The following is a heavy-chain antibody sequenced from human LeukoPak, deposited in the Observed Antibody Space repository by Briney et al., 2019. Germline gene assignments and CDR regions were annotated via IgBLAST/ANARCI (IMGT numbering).Heavy chain of an antibody. CDR2: IWYDGSNK. CDR3: AREHGSGSYSDY. D-gene: IGHD3-10*01. V-gene: IGHV3-33*01. Sequence: GRSLRLSCAASGFTFRSYGMQWVRQAPGKGLEWVAVIWYDGSNKYYADSVKGRFTISRDNSKNTLYLQMNSLRAEDTAVYYCAREHGSGSYSDYWGQGTLVTVSS. J-gene: IGHJ4*02. CDR1: GFTFRSYG.